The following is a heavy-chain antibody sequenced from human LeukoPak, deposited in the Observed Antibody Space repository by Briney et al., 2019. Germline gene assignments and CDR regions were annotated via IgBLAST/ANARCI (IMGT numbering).Heavy chain of an antibody. D-gene: IGHD6-19*01. J-gene: IGHJ4*02. CDR2: ISGGGDIT. CDR1: GFTFSSYA. Sequence: GGSLRLSCAASGFTFSSYAMTWVRQAPGKGLEWVSAISGGGDITSYADSVKGRFTISRDNSKNTLYLQMNSLRAEDTAVYYCAKDRGSSGWYYFDYWGQGTLVTVSS. CDR3: AKDRGSSGWYYFDY. V-gene: IGHV3-23*01.